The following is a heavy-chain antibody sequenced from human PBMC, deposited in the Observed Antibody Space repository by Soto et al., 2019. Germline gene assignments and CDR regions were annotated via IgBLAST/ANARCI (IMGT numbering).Heavy chain of an antibody. Sequence: GGSLRLSCAASGFTFSSYAMSWVRQAPGKGLEWVSAISGSGGSTYYADSVKGRFTISRDNSKNTLYLQMNSLRAEDTAVYYCARVEARVDFYYYYYGMDVWGQGTTVTVSS. CDR2: ISGSGGST. D-gene: IGHD2-15*01. CDR3: ARVEARVDFYYYYYGMDV. V-gene: IGHV3-23*01. CDR1: GFTFSSYA. J-gene: IGHJ6*02.